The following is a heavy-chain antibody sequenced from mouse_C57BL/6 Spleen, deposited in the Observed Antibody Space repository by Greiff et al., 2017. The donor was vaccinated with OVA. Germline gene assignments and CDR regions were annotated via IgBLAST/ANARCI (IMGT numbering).Heavy chain of an antibody. CDR3: ARGGDYDRDFDY. CDR2: IDPSDSET. D-gene: IGHD2-4*01. Sequence: VQLQQSGAELVRPGSSVTLSCKASGYTFTSYWMHWVKQRPIQGLEWIGNIDPSDSETHYNQKFKDKATLTVDKSSSTAYMQLSSLTSEDSAVYYCARGGDYDRDFDYWGQGTTLTVSS. CDR1: GYTFTSYW. J-gene: IGHJ2*01. V-gene: IGHV1-52*01.